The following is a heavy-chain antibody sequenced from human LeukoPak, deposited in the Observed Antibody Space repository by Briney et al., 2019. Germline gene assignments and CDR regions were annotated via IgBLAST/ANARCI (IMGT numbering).Heavy chain of an antibody. CDR3: ARENGLTIFGVVTQSYGMDV. D-gene: IGHD3-3*01. CDR2: ISSSSSTI. V-gene: IGHV3-48*01. CDR1: GFTFGSYS. Sequence: PGGSLRLSCAASGFTFGSYSMNCVRQAPGKGLEWVSYISSSSSTIYYADSVKGRFTISRDNAKNSLYLQMNSLRPEDTAVYYCARENGLTIFGVVTQSYGMDVWGQGTTVTVSS. J-gene: IGHJ6*02.